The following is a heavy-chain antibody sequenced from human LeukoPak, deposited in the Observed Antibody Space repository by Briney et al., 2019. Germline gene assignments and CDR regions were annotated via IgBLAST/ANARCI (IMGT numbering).Heavy chain of an antibody. CDR3: ARPGIIGDYDAFDI. V-gene: IGHV4-61*05. CDR1: GGSISSSSYY. Sequence: SETLSLTCTVSGGSISSSSYYWSWIRQPPGKGLEWIGYIYYSGSTNYNPSLKSRVTISVDTSKNQFSLKLSSVTAADTAVYYCARPGIIGDYDAFDIWGQGTMVTVSS. J-gene: IGHJ3*02. CDR2: IYYSGST. D-gene: IGHD4-17*01.